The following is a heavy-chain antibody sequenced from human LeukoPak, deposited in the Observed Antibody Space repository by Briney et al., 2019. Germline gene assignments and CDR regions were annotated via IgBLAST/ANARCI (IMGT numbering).Heavy chain of an antibody. CDR2: LYSGGST. CDR1: GFTVSNSY. CDR3: AREVNYDSSAYYYGHRSSFFDY. Sequence: PGGSLRLSCAASGFTVSNSYMSWVRQAPGKGLEWVSILYSGGSTYYADSVKGRFTISRDNSKNTLYLQMNSLRAEDTAVYYCAREVNYDSSAYYYGHRSSFFDYWGQGTLVTVSS. D-gene: IGHD3-22*01. J-gene: IGHJ4*02. V-gene: IGHV3-66*01.